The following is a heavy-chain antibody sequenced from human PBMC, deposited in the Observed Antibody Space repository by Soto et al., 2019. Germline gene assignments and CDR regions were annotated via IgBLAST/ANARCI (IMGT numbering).Heavy chain of an antibody. CDR1: GYTFTSYG. CDR2: ISAYNGNT. CDR3: AREGVRIQGAFDI. D-gene: IGHD3-10*01. V-gene: IGHV1-18*01. J-gene: IGHJ3*02. Sequence: ASVKVSCKASGYTFTSYGISWVRQAPGQGLEWMGWISAYNGNTNYAQKFQGRVTMTTNTSTSTAYMELSSLRSEDTAVYYCAREGVRIQGAFDIWGQGTMVTVSS.